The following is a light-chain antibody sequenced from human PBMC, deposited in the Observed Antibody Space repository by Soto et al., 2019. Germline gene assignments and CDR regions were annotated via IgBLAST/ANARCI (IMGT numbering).Light chain of an antibody. CDR3: QQYGTPRSVT. V-gene: IGKV1-5*03. J-gene: IGKJ5*01. CDR2: KAS. CDR1: QTISSW. Sequence: DIQMTQSPSTLSGSVGDRVTITCRASQTISSWLAWYQQKPGKAPKLLIYKASTLKSGVPSRFSGSGSGTDFTLTISKVEPEDFAVYYCQQYGTPRSVTFGQGTRPEI.